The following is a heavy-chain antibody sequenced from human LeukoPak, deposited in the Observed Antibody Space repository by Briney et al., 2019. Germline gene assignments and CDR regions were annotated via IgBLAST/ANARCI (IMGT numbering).Heavy chain of an antibody. J-gene: IGHJ6*02. CDR2: IIPIFGTA. V-gene: IGHV1-69*01. CDR3: AKDKRVLPPYYYYGMDV. Sequence: SVTVSCKASGGTFSSYAISWVRQAPGQGLEWMGGIIPIFGTANYAQKFQGRVTITADESTSTAYMELSSLRSEDTAVYYCAKDKRVLPPYYYYGMDVWGQGTTVTVSS. CDR1: GGTFSSYA.